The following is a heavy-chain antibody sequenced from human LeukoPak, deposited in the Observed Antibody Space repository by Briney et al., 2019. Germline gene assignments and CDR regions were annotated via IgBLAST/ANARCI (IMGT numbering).Heavy chain of an antibody. V-gene: IGHV1-69*13. D-gene: IGHD3-22*01. J-gene: IGHJ4*02. Sequence: SVKVSCKASGGTFSSYAISWVRQAPGQGLEWMGGIIPIFGTANYAQKFQGRVTITADESTSTAYMELSSLRSEDTAVYYCARDPLTYYYDSSGYLDYWGQGTLVTVSS. CDR1: GGTFSSYA. CDR2: IIPIFGTA. CDR3: ARDPLTYYYDSSGYLDY.